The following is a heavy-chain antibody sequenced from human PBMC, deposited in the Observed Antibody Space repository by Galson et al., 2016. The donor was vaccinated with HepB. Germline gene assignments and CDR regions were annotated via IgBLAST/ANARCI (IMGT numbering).Heavy chain of an antibody. CDR3: AGYGGNSV. Sequence: SLRLSCAASGFTFNQFAMSWFRQAPGKGLECVSVIFGRGNTYYADSVEGRFTIARDNARNTVYLQMNSLRTEDTAVYYCAGYGGNSVWGQGTLVTVSS. CDR1: GFTFNQFA. D-gene: IGHD4-23*01. J-gene: IGHJ4*02. CDR2: IFGRGNT. V-gene: IGHV3-23*01.